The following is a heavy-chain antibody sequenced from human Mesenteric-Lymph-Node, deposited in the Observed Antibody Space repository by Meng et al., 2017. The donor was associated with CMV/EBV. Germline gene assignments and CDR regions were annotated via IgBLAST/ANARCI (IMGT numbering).Heavy chain of an antibody. Sequence: GESLKISCAASGFTFSNSDMNWVRQAPGKGLEWVSGVSWNGSRTHYADSVKGRFIISRDNSRNFLYQQMNSLRPEDMAVYYCVRSRDYPPGNGMDVWGQGTTVTVSS. CDR3: VRSRDYPPGNGMDV. J-gene: IGHJ6*02. CDR2: VSWNGSRT. CDR1: GFTFSNSD. V-gene: IGHV3-19*01. D-gene: IGHD4-17*01.